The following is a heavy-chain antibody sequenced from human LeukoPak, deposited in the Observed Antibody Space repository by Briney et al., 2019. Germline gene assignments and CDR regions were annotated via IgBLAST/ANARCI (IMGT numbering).Heavy chain of an antibody. V-gene: IGHV1-18*01. CDR3: ARDEEGYVFDY. Sequence: ASVKVSCKASSYTLTSYGISWVRQAPGQGLEWMGWISAYNGNTNYAQKLQGRVTMTTDTSTSTAYMELRSLRSDDTAVYYCARDEEGYVFDYWGQGTLVTVSS. CDR2: ISAYNGNT. J-gene: IGHJ4*02. D-gene: IGHD6-13*01. CDR1: SYTLTSYG.